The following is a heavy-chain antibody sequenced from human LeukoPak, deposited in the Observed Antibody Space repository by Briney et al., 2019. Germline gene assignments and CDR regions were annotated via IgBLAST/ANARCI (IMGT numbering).Heavy chain of an antibody. Sequence: PGGSLRLSCAASGFTFSNYAMTWVRQAPGKGLEWVSAISGGGGTTYYADSVKDRFTISRDISKNTLYLQMNSLRAGDTAVYYCAKVRGIVVLPVSDYWGQGTLVTVS. CDR2: ISGGGGTT. V-gene: IGHV3-23*01. J-gene: IGHJ4*02. CDR3: AKVRGIVVLPVSDY. D-gene: IGHD2-2*01. CDR1: GFTFSNYA.